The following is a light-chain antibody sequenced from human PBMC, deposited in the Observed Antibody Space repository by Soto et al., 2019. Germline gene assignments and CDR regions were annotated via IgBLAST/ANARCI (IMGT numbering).Light chain of an antibody. Sequence: IMLTHSLATLSSSPWGRASLXCRASQSVSSYLAWYQQKPGQAPRLLIYDASNRATGIPARFSGSGSGTDFTLTISSLEPEDFAVYYCQQRSNWPPDTFGRGTRLE. CDR3: QQRSNWPPDT. CDR2: DAS. J-gene: IGKJ5*01. V-gene: IGKV3-11*01. CDR1: QSVSSY.